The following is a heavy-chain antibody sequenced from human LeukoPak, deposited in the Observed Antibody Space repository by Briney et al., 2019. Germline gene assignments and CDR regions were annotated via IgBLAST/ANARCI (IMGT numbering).Heavy chain of an antibody. V-gene: IGHV3-23*01. D-gene: IGHD3-22*01. CDR2: ISGSGGST. CDR3: AKAPRVGYYDSSGYPPFDY. CDR1: GFTFSSYA. J-gene: IGHJ4*02. Sequence: GGSLRLSCAASGFTFSSYAMSWVRQAPGKGLEWVSAISGSGGSTYYADSVKGRFTISRDNSKNTLYLQMNSLRAEDTAVYYCAKAPRVGYYDSSGYPPFDYWGQGTLVTVSS.